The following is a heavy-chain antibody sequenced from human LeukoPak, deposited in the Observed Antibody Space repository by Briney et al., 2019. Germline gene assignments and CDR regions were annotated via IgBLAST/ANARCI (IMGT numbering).Heavy chain of an antibody. J-gene: IGHJ4*02. CDR3: ARETSLAGFASGLGFNY. CDR1: GASISGWY. D-gene: IGHD6-19*01. Sequence: SETLSLTCTVSGASISGWYWSWIRQPPGKGLEWIGYIYGSGYTNYNPSLKSRVTMSIDTSKNHFSLNLTSVTAADTATYDCARETSLAGFASGLGFNYWGQGTLVTVSS. V-gene: IGHV4-59*01. CDR2: IYGSGYT.